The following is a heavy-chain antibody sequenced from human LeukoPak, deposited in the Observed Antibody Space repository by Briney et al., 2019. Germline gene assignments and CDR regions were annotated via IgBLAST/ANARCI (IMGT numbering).Heavy chain of an antibody. CDR1: GYTFTGYY. Sequence: ASVKVSCKASGYTFTGYYMHWVRQAPGQGLEWMGWINPNSGGTNYAQKFQGRVTMTRDTSISTAYMELSRLRSDDTAVYYCARVVAGQFEVDYWGQGTLVTVSS. V-gene: IGHV1-2*02. CDR2: INPNSGGT. CDR3: ARVVAGQFEVDY. D-gene: IGHD6-19*01. J-gene: IGHJ4*02.